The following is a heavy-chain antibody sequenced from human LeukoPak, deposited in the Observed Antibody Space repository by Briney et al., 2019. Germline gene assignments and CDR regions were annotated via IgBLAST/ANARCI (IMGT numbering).Heavy chain of an antibody. Sequence: GSLRLSCAASGFTFSNYAMSWVRRAPGKGLEWVSAISGSGGSTYYADSVKGRFTISRDNSKNTLYLQMNSLRAEDTAVYYCAKPRWELPEFDYWGQGTLVTVSS. D-gene: IGHD1-26*01. V-gene: IGHV3-23*01. CDR3: AKPRWELPEFDY. CDR2: ISGSGGST. CDR1: GFTFSNYA. J-gene: IGHJ4*02.